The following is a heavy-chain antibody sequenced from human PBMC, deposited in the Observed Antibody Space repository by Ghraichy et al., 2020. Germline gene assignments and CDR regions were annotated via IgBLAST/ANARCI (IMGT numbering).Heavy chain of an antibody. CDR3: AKALYCSGGGCYLSWYYYAMDV. CDR2: VSGSGGST. J-gene: IGHJ6*02. D-gene: IGHD2-15*01. Sequence: GESLNISCAASGFTFTSYAMSWVRQAPGKGLEWVSSVSGSGGSTYYADSVKGRFTITRDSSKNTLYLQMNSLRAEDTAVYYCAKALYCSGGGCYLSWYYYAMDVWGQGTTVTVSS. CDR1: GFTFTSYA. V-gene: IGHV3-23*01.